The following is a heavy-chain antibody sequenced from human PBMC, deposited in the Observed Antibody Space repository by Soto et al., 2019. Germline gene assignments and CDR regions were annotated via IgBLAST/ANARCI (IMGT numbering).Heavy chain of an antibody. D-gene: IGHD1-26*01. V-gene: IGHV3-30-3*01. CDR3: VRDRVGATTMGAKFY. Sequence: QVQLVESGGGVVQPGRSLRLSCAASGFTFSSYAMHWVRQAPGKGLEWVAVISSDGNNENYAESVKGRFTISRDNSKKTQYLQMNNLRAEDTAVYYCVRDRVGATTMGAKFYWGQGTLVTVSS. CDR1: GFTFSSYA. J-gene: IGHJ4*02. CDR2: ISSDGNNE.